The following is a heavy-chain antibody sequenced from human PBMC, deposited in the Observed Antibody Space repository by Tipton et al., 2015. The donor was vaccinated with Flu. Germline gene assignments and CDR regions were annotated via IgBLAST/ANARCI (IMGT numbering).Heavy chain of an antibody. CDR1: GDSISNNYF. V-gene: IGHV4-38-2*01. D-gene: IGHD2-8*01. CDR2: IHRSGSA. CDR3: ATTPPGTNGYHRD. Sequence: TLSLTCAVSGDSISNNYFWGWIRQPPGKGLEWIATIHRSGSAYYNPSLKSRVTISVDTSKNQFSLEMRSVTAADTAVYYCATTPPGTNGYHRDWGQGTLVTVSS. J-gene: IGHJ4*02.